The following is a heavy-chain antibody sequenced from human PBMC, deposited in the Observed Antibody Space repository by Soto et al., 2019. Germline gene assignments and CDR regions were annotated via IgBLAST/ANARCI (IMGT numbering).Heavy chain of an antibody. CDR3: AREVRRRWFDP. CDR2: INPSGSST. J-gene: IGHJ5*02. Sequence: ASVKVSCNASGYTFTSYYMHWVRQAPAQGLEWMGIINPSGSSTSYAQKFQGRVTMTRDTSTSTVYMELSSLRSEGTAVYYCAREVRRRWFDPWGQGTLVTVSS. V-gene: IGHV1-46*03. CDR1: GYTFTSYY.